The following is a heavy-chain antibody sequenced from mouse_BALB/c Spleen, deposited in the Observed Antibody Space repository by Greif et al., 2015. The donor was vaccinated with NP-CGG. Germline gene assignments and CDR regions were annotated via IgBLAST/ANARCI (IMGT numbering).Heavy chain of an antibody. Sequence: VQLKQSGPELVKPGASVKISCKTSGSTVTEYPLHWVKQSHGKSLEWIGGINPKNGGTIYNQQFKDRATLTEDRSSSTANMELRSLTSEESAVYYCVRKRYGNWYFDVWGAGTTVTVSS. CDR2: INPKNGGT. CDR1: GSTVTEYP. D-gene: IGHD2-1*01. CDR3: VRKRYGNWYFDV. V-gene: IGHV1-18*01. J-gene: IGHJ1*01.